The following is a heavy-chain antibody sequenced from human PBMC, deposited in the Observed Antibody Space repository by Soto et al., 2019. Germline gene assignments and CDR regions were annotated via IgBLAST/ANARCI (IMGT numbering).Heavy chain of an antibody. J-gene: IGHJ6*02. CDR3: AKESSASRVSYYYAMDV. CDR1: GVTFSNFA. Sequence: EGQLLESGGGLVQPGGSLRVSCAASGVTFSNFAMNWVRQAPGKGLEWVSGISASGASTTYADSVKGRFTISRDNSKNTLYLQMNSLRAEDTGVYYCAKESSASRVSYYYAMDVWGQGTTVTVPS. V-gene: IGHV3-23*01. D-gene: IGHD3-10*01. CDR2: ISASGAST.